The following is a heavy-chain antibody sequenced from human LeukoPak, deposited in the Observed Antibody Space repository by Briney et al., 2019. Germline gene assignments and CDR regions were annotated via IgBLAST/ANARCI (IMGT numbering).Heavy chain of an antibody. V-gene: IGHV1-69*13. D-gene: IGHD2-2*01. CDR1: GGTFSSYA. CDR3: ASAPGYCSSTSCYRPDYYYYYMDV. CDR2: IIPVFGTG. Sequence: VASVKVSCKASGGTFSSYAISWVRQAPGQGLEWMGGIIPVFGTGYYAQKFQGRVTITADESTSTVYMELSSLRSEDTAVYYCASAPGYCSSTSCYRPDYYYYYMDVWGKGTTVTVSS. J-gene: IGHJ6*03.